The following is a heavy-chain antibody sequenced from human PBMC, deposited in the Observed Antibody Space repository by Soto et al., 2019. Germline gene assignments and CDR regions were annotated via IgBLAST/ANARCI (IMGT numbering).Heavy chain of an antibody. CDR2: IYYSGST. CDR3: ARGIAVVPAALHP. V-gene: IGHV4-31*03. J-gene: IGHJ5*02. D-gene: IGHD2-2*01. CDR1: GGSISSGGYY. Sequence: SETLSLTCTVSGGSISSGGYYWSWIRQHPGKGLEWIGYIYYSGSTYYNPSLKSRVTISVDTSKNQFSLKLSSVTAADTAVYYCARGIAVVPAALHPWGQGTLVTVSS.